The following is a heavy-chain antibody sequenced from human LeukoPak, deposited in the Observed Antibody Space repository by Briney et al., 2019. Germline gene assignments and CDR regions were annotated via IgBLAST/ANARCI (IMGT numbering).Heavy chain of an antibody. Sequence: PGGSLRLSCEDSGFSFRNYWMSWLRQAPGKGLEWVANIKPDASEKYYVDSVKGRFTISRDNAKKSLYLQMNSLRAEDTAVYYCARDGSGWSREWGQGTLVTVSS. CDR1: GFSFRNYW. CDR3: ARDGSGWSRE. J-gene: IGHJ4*02. D-gene: IGHD6-19*01. V-gene: IGHV3-7*01. CDR2: IKPDASEK.